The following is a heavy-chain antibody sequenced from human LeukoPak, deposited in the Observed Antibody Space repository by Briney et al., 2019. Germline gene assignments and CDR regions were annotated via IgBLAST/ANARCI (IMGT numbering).Heavy chain of an antibody. CDR2: ISWNSGSI. Sequence: SCKVSGYTLTELSMHWVRQAPGKGLEWVSGISWNSGSIGYADSVKGRFTISRDNAKNSLYLQMNSLRAEDTALYYCAKDGENWGQGTLVTVSS. J-gene: IGHJ4*02. V-gene: IGHV3-9*01. CDR1: GYTLTELS. CDR3: AKDGEN.